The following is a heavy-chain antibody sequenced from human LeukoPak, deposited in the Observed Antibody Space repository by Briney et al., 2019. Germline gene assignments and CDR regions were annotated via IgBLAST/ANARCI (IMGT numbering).Heavy chain of an antibody. CDR1: GYTFTDYY. CDR3: AREGEIGYDLSDY. J-gene: IGHJ4*02. CDR2: INPNSGGT. D-gene: IGHD5-12*01. V-gene: IGHV1-2*02. Sequence: ASVKVSCKASGYTFTDYYMHWVRQAPGQGLEWLGWINPNSGGTNYAQKFQGRVTMTRDTSISTAYMELSRLRSDDTAVYYCAREGEIGYDLSDYWGQGTLVTVSS.